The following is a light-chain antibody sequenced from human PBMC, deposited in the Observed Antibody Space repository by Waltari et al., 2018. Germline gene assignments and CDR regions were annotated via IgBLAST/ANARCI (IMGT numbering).Light chain of an antibody. CDR2: DAS. Sequence: EIVLTQSPGTLSLSPGERATLSCRDSQSVTSNYLAWYQQKPGQAPRLLIYDASSRATGIPDRFSGSGSGTDFTLTISRLEPEDFAVYYCQQYGSSPPFTFGQGTKLEI. CDR3: QQYGSSPPFT. CDR1: QSVTSNY. J-gene: IGKJ2*01. V-gene: IGKV3-20*01.